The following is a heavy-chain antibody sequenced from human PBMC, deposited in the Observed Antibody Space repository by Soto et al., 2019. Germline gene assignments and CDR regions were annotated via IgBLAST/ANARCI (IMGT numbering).Heavy chain of an antibody. J-gene: IGHJ4*02. CDR2: IDPGDSNT. CDR3: ARRIYWSGWRHYFDW. D-gene: IGHD3-3*01. CDR1: GYSFTRNW. V-gene: IGHV5-51*01. Sequence: GESLKISCKASGYSFTRNWIGWVRQMPGKGLEWMGFIDPGDSNTRYSPSCGDQVTISADKSISTAYVQWSSLKASDTARYYCARRIYWSGWRHYFDWWRQGALVTVSS.